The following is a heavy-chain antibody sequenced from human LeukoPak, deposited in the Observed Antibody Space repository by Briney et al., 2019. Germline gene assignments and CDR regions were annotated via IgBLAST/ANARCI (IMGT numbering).Heavy chain of an antibody. CDR1: GFTFSSSW. CDR2: IKQDGSEK. V-gene: IGHV3-7*03. J-gene: IGHJ3*02. CDR3: AREGSFDTSGYNDALDI. D-gene: IGHD3-22*01. Sequence: GGSLRLSCAASGFTFSSSWMNWVRQAPGKGLEWVANIKQDGSEKYYVDSVKGRFTISRDNSKNTLYLQMNSLRAEDTAVYYCAREGSFDTSGYNDALDIWGQGTMVTVSA.